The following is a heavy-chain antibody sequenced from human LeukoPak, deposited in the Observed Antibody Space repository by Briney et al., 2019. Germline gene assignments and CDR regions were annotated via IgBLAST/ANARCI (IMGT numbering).Heavy chain of an antibody. CDR2: TYYRSKWYN. Sequence: SQTLSLTCAISGDSVSSNSAAWNWIRQSPSRGLEWLGRTYYRSKWYNDYAISVKSRITINPDTSKNQFSPKLSSVTAADTAVYYCARHITELLPQDNWFDPWGQGTLVTVSS. CDR1: GDSVSSNSAA. V-gene: IGHV6-1*01. J-gene: IGHJ5*02. CDR3: ARHITELLPQDNWFDP. D-gene: IGHD1-7*01.